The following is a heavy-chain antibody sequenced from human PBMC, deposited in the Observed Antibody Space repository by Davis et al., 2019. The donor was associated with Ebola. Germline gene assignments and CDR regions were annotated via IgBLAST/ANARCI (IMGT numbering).Heavy chain of an antibody. Sequence: SETLSLTCTVSGGSVSSGSYYWSWIRQPPGKGLEWIGYIYYSGSTNYNPSLKSRVAISVDTSKNQFSLKLSSVTAADTAVYYCARDVVVAGGYYYYGMDVWGQGTTVTVSS. V-gene: IGHV4-61*01. D-gene: IGHD6-19*01. CDR1: GGSVSSGSYY. CDR3: ARDVVVAGGYYYYGMDV. J-gene: IGHJ6*02. CDR2: IYYSGST.